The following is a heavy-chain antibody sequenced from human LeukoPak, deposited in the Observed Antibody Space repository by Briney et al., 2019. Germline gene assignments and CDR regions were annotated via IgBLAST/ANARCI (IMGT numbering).Heavy chain of an antibody. D-gene: IGHD5-18*01. CDR1: GFTFSSYW. J-gene: IGHJ4*02. CDR3: ARGLQLWSNLFGY. Sequence: GGSLRLSCAASGFTFSSYWMSWVRQAPGKGLEWVANIKQDGSEKYYVDSVKGRFTISRDNAKNSLYLQMNSLRAEDTAVYYCARGLQLWSNLFGYWGQGTLVTVSS. V-gene: IGHV3-7*04. CDR2: IKQDGSEK.